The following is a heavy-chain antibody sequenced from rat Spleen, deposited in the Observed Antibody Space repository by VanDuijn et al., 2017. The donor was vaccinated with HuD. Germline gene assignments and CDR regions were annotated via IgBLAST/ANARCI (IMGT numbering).Heavy chain of an antibody. Sequence: QVQLKESGPGLVQPSETLSLTCTVSGFSLTSYNVHWVRQAPGKGLEWMGIIWTGGSTDYNSALKSRLSISRDTSKNQVFLKMNSLQTEDTAMFFCATAYHSSDAHYFDYWGQGVMVTVSS. CDR3: ATAYHSSDAHYFDY. D-gene: IGHD1-1*01. V-gene: IGHV2-45*01. CDR1: GFSLTSYN. CDR2: IWTGGST. J-gene: IGHJ2*01.